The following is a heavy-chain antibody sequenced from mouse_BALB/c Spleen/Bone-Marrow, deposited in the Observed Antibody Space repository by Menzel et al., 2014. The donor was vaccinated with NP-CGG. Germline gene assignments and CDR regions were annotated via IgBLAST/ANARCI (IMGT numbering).Heavy chain of an antibody. Sequence: VQRVESGPGLVQPSQSLSITCTVSGFSLTSYGVHWVRQSPGKGLEWLGVIWSGGSTDYNAALISRLSISKDNSKSQVFFKMNSLQANDTAIYYCARNEHSGFAYWGQGTLVTVSA. CDR1: GFSLTSYG. CDR3: ARNEHSGFAY. D-gene: IGHD3-1*01. CDR2: IWSGGST. J-gene: IGHJ3*01. V-gene: IGHV2-2*02.